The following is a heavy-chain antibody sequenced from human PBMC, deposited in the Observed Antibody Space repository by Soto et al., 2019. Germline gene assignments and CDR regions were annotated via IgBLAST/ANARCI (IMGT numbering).Heavy chain of an antibody. CDR3: ARESMRGNYGMEV. Sequence: PSQTLSLTCAISGYSVSSNSAALNWISQSPSRGLEWLGRTYYRSKWYNDYAVSVKSRITINPDTSKNKFSLQLNSVTPEDTAVYYCARESMRGNYGMEVWGQGTTVTVSS. CDR1: GYSVSSNSAA. D-gene: IGHD1-26*01. J-gene: IGHJ6*02. V-gene: IGHV6-1*01. CDR2: TYYRSKWYN.